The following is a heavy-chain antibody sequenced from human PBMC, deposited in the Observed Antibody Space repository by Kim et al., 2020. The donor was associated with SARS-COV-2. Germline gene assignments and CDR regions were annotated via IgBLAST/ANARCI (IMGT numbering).Heavy chain of an antibody. J-gene: IGHJ3*02. CDR1: GFTFSSYA. Sequence: GGSLRLSCAASGFTFSSYAMHWVRQAPGKGLEWVAVISYDGSNKYYADSVKGRFTISRDNSKNTLYLQMNSLRAEDTAVYYCARETGSGHDAFDIWGQGTMVTVSS. D-gene: IGHD3-10*01. CDR2: ISYDGSNK. CDR3: ARETGSGHDAFDI. V-gene: IGHV3-30-3*01.